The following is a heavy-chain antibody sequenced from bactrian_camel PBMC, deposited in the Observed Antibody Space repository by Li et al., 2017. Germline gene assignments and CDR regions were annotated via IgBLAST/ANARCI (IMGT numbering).Heavy chain of an antibody. V-gene: IGHV3S35*01. CDR2: IAVAGDAT. Sequence: VQLVESGGGLVQSGGSLTLVCTASGFPFTSHPMSWVRQAPGKAFEWVASIAVAGDATYYPNSVEGRFTISRDNIKNTVYLQLNSLKPEDTAMYYCANTGWTFRDFLHWGQGTQVTVS. D-gene: IGHD5*01. CDR1: GFPFTSHP. CDR3: ANTGWTFRDFLH. J-gene: IGHJ4*01.